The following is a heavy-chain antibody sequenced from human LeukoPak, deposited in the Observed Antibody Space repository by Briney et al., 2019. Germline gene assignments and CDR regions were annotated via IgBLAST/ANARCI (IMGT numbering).Heavy chain of an antibody. CDR3: ASRDCGGDCYYQIDY. D-gene: IGHD2-21*01. CDR2: IYYSGST. J-gene: IGHJ4*02. Sequence: SETLSLTCTVSGGSISSSSYYWGWIRQPPGKGLEWIGSIYYSGSTYYNPSLKSRVTISVDTSKSQFSLKLSSVTAAGTAVYYCASRDCGGDCYYQIDYWGQGTLVTVSS. V-gene: IGHV4-39*01. CDR1: GGSISSSSYY.